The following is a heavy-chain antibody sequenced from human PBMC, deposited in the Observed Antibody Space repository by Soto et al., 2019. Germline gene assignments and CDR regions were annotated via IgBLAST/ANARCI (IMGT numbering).Heavy chain of an antibody. Sequence: QVQLQQWGAGLLKPSETLSLTCAVDGGSFSGYYWSWIRQPPGKGLEWMGEINHSGSTNCNPSLKSRVTISLDKSKNQCSQKQSSVTAADTAVYYCARVRGREYSSSSGGMDVWGQGTTVTVSS. V-gene: IGHV4-34*01. CDR1: GGSFSGYY. CDR3: ARVRGREYSSSSGGMDV. J-gene: IGHJ6*02. CDR2: INHSGST. D-gene: IGHD6-6*01.